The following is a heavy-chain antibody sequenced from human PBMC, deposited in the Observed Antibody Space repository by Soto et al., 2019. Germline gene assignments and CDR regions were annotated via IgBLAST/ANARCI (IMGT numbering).Heavy chain of an antibody. CDR3: AKDARQLVQVWFDY. Sequence: PGGSLRLSCAASGFTLSSYSMNWVRQAPGKGLEWVSSINSSSTTTYYADSVKGRFTISRDNSKNTLYLLMNSLRAEDTAVYYCAKDARQLVQVWFDYWGQGTLVTVS. V-gene: IGHV3-48*01. CDR1: GFTLSSYS. CDR2: INSSSTTT. D-gene: IGHD6-13*01. J-gene: IGHJ4*02.